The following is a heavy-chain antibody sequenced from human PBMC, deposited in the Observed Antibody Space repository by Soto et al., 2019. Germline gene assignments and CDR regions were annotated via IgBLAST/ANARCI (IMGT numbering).Heavy chain of an antibody. Sequence: SETLSLTCAVYGGSFSGYYWSWIRQPPGKGLEWIGEINHSGSTNYNPSLKSRVTISVDTSKNQFSLKLSSVTAADTAVYYCARGGRNYDILTGYYYYYYYGMDVWGQGTTVT. CDR3: ARGGRNYDILTGYYYYYYYGMDV. CDR2: INHSGST. CDR1: GGSFSGYY. V-gene: IGHV4-34*01. D-gene: IGHD3-9*01. J-gene: IGHJ6*02.